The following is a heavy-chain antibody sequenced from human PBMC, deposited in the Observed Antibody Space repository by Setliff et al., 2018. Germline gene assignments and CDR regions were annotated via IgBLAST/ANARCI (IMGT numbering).Heavy chain of an antibody. V-gene: IGHV4-30-4*08. CDR3: ASLKGFYTRYDF. CDR2: VYYNGDT. J-gene: IGHJ4*02. D-gene: IGHD3-16*02. Sequence: SETLSLTCTVSGDSVSSSNYYWSWVRQPPGKGLEWIGSVYYNGDTYYIPSLKSRLTISTDASKNQVSLTLTSVTAADTAIYYCASLKGFYTRYDFWGQGSLVTVSS. CDR1: GDSVSSSNYY.